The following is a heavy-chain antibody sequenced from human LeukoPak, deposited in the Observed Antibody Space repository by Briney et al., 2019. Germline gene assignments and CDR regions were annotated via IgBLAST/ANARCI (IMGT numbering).Heavy chain of an antibody. V-gene: IGHV3-73*01. CDR1: GFTFSGSA. Sequence: GRTLSLSCAASGFTFSGSAIHGVRQASGKGLEWLVRIETKADNYATAYAAWVKGRFTVYRDDSKNTAYLQLHSLKTEDTAVYYCTRLDYSNTWYGFDDWGQGTLVTVSS. CDR3: TRLDYSNTWYGFDD. D-gene: IGHD6-13*01. J-gene: IGHJ4*02. CDR2: IETKADNYAT.